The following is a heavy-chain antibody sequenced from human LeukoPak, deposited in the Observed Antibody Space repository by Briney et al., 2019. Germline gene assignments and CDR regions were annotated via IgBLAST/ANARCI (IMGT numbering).Heavy chain of an antibody. Sequence: QPGRSLRLSCAASGFTFSSYGMHWVRQAPGKGLEWVSTISDSGGSTYYADSVKGRFTISRDNSKNTLYLQMNSLRAEDTAVYYCAKDLGGKSAAILAETYQFDYWGQGTLVTVSS. CDR2: ISDSGGST. CDR1: GFTFSSYG. D-gene: IGHD2-2*01. J-gene: IGHJ4*02. CDR3: AKDLGGKSAAILAETYQFDY. V-gene: IGHV3-23*01.